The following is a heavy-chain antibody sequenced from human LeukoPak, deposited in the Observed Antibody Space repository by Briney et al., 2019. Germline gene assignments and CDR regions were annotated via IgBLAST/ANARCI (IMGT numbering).Heavy chain of an antibody. CDR1: GGSISAYY. CDR3: ARDDFEYSVHYGMDV. J-gene: IGHJ6*02. D-gene: IGHD3-9*01. V-gene: IGHV4-4*07. Sequence: SETLSLTCSVSGGSISAYYWSWIRQPAGKGLEWIGRVYRTGNTNYNPSLQSRVTMSVDTSKNQISLGLRSVTAADTAVYFCARDDFEYSVHYGMDVWGQGTAATVSS. CDR2: VYRTGNT.